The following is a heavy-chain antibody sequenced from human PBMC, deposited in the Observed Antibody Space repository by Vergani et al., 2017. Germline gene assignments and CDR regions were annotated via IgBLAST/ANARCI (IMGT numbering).Heavy chain of an antibody. J-gene: IGHJ6*04. D-gene: IGHD3-3*01. CDR3: AKGIVQYYDFWSGLMDV. CDR1: GFTFSSYA. V-gene: IGHV3-23*01. Sequence: EVQLLESGGGLVQPGGSLRLSCAASGFTFSSYAMSWVRQAPGKGLEWVSAISGSGGSTYYADSVKGRFTISRDNSKNTLYLQMNSLRTEDTAVYYCAKGIVQYYDFWSGLMDVWGKGTTVTVSS. CDR2: ISGSGGST.